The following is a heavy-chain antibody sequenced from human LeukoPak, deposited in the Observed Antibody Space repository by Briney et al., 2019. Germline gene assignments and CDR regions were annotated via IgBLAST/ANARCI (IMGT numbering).Heavy chain of an antibody. CDR2: IDPSDSYT. V-gene: IGHV5-10-1*01. D-gene: IGHD3-3*01. CDR1: GXSFTSYW. CDR3: ARRGEWLLYDNTGTNAFDI. J-gene: IGHJ3*02. Sequence: GESLRISCKVSGXSFTSYWSNWVRQMPGKGLEWMGRIDPSDSYTNYSPSFQGHVTISADKSICTAYLQWSSLKASDTAIYYCARRGEWLLYDNTGTNAFDIWGKGTLVTVSS.